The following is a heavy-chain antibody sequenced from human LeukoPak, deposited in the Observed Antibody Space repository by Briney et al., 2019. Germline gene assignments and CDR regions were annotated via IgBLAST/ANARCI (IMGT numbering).Heavy chain of an antibody. J-gene: IGHJ4*02. CDR1: GYTFTSYG. D-gene: IGHD4-17*01. CDR2: ISTYNGKR. Sequence: ASVKVSCKASGYTFTSYGIGWVRQAPGQGLEWMGWISTYNGKRNYAQKFQDRVTMTTDTSTSAAYMELRSLRSDDTAVYYCAREYGDYPDTWVYWGQGTLVTVSS. CDR3: AREYGDYPDTWVY. V-gene: IGHV1-18*01.